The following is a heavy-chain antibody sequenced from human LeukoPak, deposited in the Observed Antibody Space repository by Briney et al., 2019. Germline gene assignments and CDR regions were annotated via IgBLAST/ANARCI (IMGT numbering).Heavy chain of an antibody. V-gene: IGHV1-2*02. CDR3: ARAGLGYCSSTSCYAGYYYYYYMDV. Sequence: ASVKVSCKASGYTFTGYYMHWVRQAPGQGLEWMGWINPNSGGTNYAQKFQGRVTMTRDTSISTAYMELSRLRSDDTAVYYCARAGLGYCSSTSCYAGYYYYYYMDVRGKGTTVTVSS. J-gene: IGHJ6*03. CDR2: INPNSGGT. D-gene: IGHD2-2*01. CDR1: GYTFTGYY.